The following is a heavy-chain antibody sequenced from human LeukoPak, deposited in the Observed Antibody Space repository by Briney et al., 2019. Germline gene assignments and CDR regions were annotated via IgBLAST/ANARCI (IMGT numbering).Heavy chain of an antibody. Sequence: GGSLRLSCAASGFTFSSYSVNGVRQAPGKGLEWVSYISSSSSTIYYADSVKGRSTVSRDNGKNSLYLQMNSLRDEDTAVYYCARDAFGYIDRGFDPWGQGTLVTVSS. CDR3: ARDAFGYIDRGFDP. J-gene: IGHJ5*02. V-gene: IGHV3-48*02. D-gene: IGHD2-2*02. CDR1: GFTFSSYS. CDR2: ISSSSSTI.